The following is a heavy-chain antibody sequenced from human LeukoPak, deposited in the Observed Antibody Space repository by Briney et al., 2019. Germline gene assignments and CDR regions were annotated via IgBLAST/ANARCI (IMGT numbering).Heavy chain of an antibody. Sequence: SAKVSCKASGGTFSSYAISWVRQAPGQGLEWMGGIIPIFGTANYAQKFQGGVTITRNTSISTAYMELSSLRSEDTAVYYCARGLSPYYYYYYMDVWGKGTTVTVSS. J-gene: IGHJ6*03. CDR2: IIPIFGTA. CDR3: ARGLSPYYYYYYMDV. D-gene: IGHD2/OR15-2a*01. CDR1: GGTFSSYA. V-gene: IGHV1-69*05.